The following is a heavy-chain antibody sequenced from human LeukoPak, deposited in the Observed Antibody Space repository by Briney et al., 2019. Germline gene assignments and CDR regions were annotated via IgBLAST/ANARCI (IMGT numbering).Heavy chain of an antibody. J-gene: IGHJ4*02. V-gene: IGHV4-39*01. CDR3: ARGERSGYAIDY. D-gene: IGHD3-3*01. CDR1: GGSISSSSYY. CDR2: IYYSGST. Sequence: ASETLSLTCTVSGGSISSSSYYWGWIRQPPGKGLEWIGSIYYSGSTYYNPSLKSRVTISVDTSKNQFSLKLSSVTAADTAVYYCARGERSGYAIDYWGQGTLVTVSS.